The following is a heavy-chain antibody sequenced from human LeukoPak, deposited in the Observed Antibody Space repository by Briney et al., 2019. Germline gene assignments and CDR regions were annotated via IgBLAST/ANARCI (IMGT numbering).Heavy chain of an antibody. Sequence: GGSLRLSCAASGFTFSSYGMHWVRQAPGKGLDWVAVISNDGRKKYYADSVKGRFTISRDNSKNTLSLQVSSLRTEDTAVYYCAKDRYSYAFEYSDSWGQGTLVTVSS. CDR3: AKDRYSYAFEYSDS. V-gene: IGHV3-30*18. D-gene: IGHD5-18*01. CDR1: GFTFSSYG. J-gene: IGHJ4*02. CDR2: ISNDGRKK.